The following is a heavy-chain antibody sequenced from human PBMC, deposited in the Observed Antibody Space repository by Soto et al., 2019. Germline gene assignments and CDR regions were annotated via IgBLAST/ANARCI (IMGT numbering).Heavy chain of an antibody. D-gene: IGHD3-3*01. CDR2: ISYDGSNK. CDR1: GFTFSSYG. V-gene: IGHV3-30*18. Sequence: QVQLVESGGGVVQPGRSLRLSCAASGFTFSSYGMHWVRQAPGKGLEWVAVISYDGSNKYYADSVKGRFTISRDNSKNTLYPQMNSLRAEDTAVYYCAKSPEGLFGTFDYWGQGTLVTVSS. CDR3: AKSPEGLFGTFDY. J-gene: IGHJ4*02.